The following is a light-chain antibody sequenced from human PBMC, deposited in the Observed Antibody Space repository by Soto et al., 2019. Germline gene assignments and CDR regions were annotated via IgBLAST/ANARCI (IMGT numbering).Light chain of an antibody. CDR1: SSNIGSYY. CDR3: ASWDDSLRGYV. J-gene: IGLJ1*01. CDR2: RNN. Sequence: QSVLTQPPSASGTPGQRVNISCVGRSSNIGSYYVYWYQQLPGAAPRLLIYRNNERPSGVPDRFSGSKSDTSASLAISGLRSEDEGDYYCASWDDSLRGYVFGTATKLTVL. V-gene: IGLV1-47*01.